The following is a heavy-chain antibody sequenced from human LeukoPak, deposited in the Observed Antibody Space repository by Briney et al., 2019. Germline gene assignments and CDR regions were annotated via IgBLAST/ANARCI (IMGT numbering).Heavy chain of an antibody. D-gene: IGHD2-2*01. Sequence: PSETLSLTCAVSGYSISSGYYWGWIRPPPGKGLEWIGSIYHSGSTYYNPSLKSRVTISVDTSKNQFSLKLSSVTAADTAVYYCARHLGRDCSSTSCYRFGAFDIWGQGTMVTVSS. J-gene: IGHJ3*02. CDR1: GYSISSGYY. CDR2: IYHSGST. CDR3: ARHLGRDCSSTSCYRFGAFDI. V-gene: IGHV4-38-2*01.